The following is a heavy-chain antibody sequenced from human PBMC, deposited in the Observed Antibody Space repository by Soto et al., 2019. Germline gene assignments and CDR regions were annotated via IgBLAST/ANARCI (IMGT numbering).Heavy chain of an antibody. CDR2: ISNSGST. J-gene: IGHJ4*02. D-gene: IGHD1-26*01. V-gene: IGHV4-59*08. CDR3: ARHGSTVDTAGAFDY. Sequence: QVQLQESGPGLVKPSETLSLTCTVSGDSIRNYFWSWIRQPPGKGLDWIGCISNSGSTNYKPSLKCRATMEVETSKNLFPLTLSSVTAANTDIYYCARHGSTVDTAGAFDYPGQGTQVIIYS. CDR1: GDSIRNYF.